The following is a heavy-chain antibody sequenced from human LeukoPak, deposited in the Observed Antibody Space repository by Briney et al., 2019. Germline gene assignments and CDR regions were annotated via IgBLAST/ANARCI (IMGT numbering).Heavy chain of an antibody. D-gene: IGHD3-22*01. CDR1: GFTFSSYA. J-gene: IGHJ4*02. CDR3: ARDGRTNYYDSSGYLDY. Sequence: GGSLRLSCAASGFTFSSYAMHWVRQAPGKGLEWVAVISYDGSNKYYADSVKGRFTISRDNSKNTLYLQMNSLRAEDTAVYYCARDGRTNYYDSSGYLDYWGQGTLVTVSS. CDR2: ISYDGSNK. V-gene: IGHV3-30*14.